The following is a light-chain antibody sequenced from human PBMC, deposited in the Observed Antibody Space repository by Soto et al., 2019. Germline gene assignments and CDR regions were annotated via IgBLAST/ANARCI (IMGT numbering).Light chain of an antibody. CDR1: SSDVGGYDS. V-gene: IGLV2-14*01. CDR3: TSFTTTFTYV. Sequence: QSVLTQPASVCGSPGQSITISCTGTSSDVGGYDSVSWYQQHPGKAPKLLIYGVSYRPSGISPHFSGSKSGNTASLTISGLQTEDEADYYCTSFTTTFTYVFGSGTKATVL. J-gene: IGLJ1*01. CDR2: GVS.